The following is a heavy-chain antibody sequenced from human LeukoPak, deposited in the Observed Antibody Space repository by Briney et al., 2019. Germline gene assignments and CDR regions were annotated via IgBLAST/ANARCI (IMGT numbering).Heavy chain of an antibody. J-gene: IGHJ4*02. Sequence: NPGGSLRLSCVASGFTFSSYAMVWIRQPPGKGLEWIGRIHSNGNTYYNPSLESRVTISVDTSKNQFSLKLSSVTAADSAVYYCARRHHDFWRPFDSWGQGTLVTVSS. D-gene: IGHD3-3*01. CDR1: GFTFSSYA. V-gene: IGHV4-39*01. CDR2: IHSNGNT. CDR3: ARRHHDFWRPFDS.